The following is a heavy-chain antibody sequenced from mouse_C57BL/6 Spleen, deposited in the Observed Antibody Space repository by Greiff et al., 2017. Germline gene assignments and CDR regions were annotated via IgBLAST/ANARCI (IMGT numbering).Heavy chain of an antibody. CDR3: ARLRYYGSSYGFDY. CDR2: IRNKANGYTT. CDR1: GFTFTDYY. Sequence: EVKLMESGGGLVQPGGSLSLSCAASGFTFTDYYMSWVRQPPGKALEWLGFIRNKANGYTTEYSASVKGRFTISRDNSQSILYLQMNALRAEDSATYYCARLRYYGSSYGFDYWGQGTTLTVSS. V-gene: IGHV7-3*01. J-gene: IGHJ2*01. D-gene: IGHD1-1*01.